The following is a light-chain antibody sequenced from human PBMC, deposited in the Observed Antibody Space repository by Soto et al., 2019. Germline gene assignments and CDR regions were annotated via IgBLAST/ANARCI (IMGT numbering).Light chain of an antibody. V-gene: IGKV3-15*01. CDR1: QSISTN. J-gene: IGKJ2*01. Sequence: EIVMTQSPATLSVFPGERATLSCRASQSISTNLAWYQQKPGRAPRLLIYGASARATGIPARFSGSGSGTEFTLTISSLQSEDFEVYYCQQYNNWPPYTFGQGTKLEIK. CDR3: QQYNNWPPYT. CDR2: GAS.